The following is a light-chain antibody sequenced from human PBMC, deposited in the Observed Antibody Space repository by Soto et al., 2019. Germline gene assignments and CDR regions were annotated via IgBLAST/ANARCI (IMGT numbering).Light chain of an antibody. CDR1: QSVSSN. CDR2: GGS. Sequence: EIVMTQSPATLSVSPGEGATLSCRASQSVSSNLAWYQQKPGQAPRLLIFGGSTRATGIPARFSGSGSGAEFSLTISALQSEDFAIYDCQQYSTWPLTFGGGTKVGIK. J-gene: IGKJ4*01. CDR3: QQYSTWPLT. V-gene: IGKV3-15*01.